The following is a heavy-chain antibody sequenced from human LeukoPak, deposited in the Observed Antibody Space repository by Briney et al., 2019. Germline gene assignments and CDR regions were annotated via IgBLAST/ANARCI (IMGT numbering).Heavy chain of an antibody. D-gene: IGHD6-19*01. V-gene: IGHV4-4*07. CDR2: IHTSGST. CDR3: ARGKVVAGTPGQNSWDY. Sequence: SETLSLTCTVSGGSISSYYWNWIRQPAGKGLEWIGRIHTSGSTNYNPSLKSRVTMSVDTSKNQFSLKLSSVTAADTAVYYCARGKVVAGTPGQNSWDYWGQGTLVTVSS. CDR1: GGSISSYY. J-gene: IGHJ4*02.